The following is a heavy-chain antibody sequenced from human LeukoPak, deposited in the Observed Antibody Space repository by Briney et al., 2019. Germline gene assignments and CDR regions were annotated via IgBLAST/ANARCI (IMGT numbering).Heavy chain of an antibody. CDR1: GFTFDDYA. J-gene: IGHJ6*03. Sequence: PGGSLTLSCAASGFTFDDYAMHWVRQAPGRGLEWVSGISWNCGRIGYADSVKGRFTISRDNPKNSLYLKVNSLRAEDTALYYCAKSASVSYFYYMDVWGKGTTVTVSS. V-gene: IGHV3-9*01. CDR2: ISWNCGRI. CDR3: AKSASVSYFYYMDV.